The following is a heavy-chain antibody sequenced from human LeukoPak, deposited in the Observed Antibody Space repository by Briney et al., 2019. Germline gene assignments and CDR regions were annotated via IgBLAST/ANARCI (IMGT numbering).Heavy chain of an antibody. V-gene: IGHV3-66*02. J-gene: IGHJ4*02. CDR2: IYSGGST. CDR3: ASSPPMSQFDY. Sequence: PGGTLRLSCGASGLTLSSNYMSGVRQARGKGLEGGSVIYSGGSTYYSDDVKGRCTISSDNSKNTLYLQMNSLSAEDTAVYYCASSPPMSQFDYWGQGTLVPVSS. D-gene: IGHD3-22*01. CDR1: GLTLSSNY.